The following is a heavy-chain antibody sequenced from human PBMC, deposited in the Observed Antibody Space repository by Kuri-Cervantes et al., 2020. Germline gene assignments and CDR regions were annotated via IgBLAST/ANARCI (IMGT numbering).Heavy chain of an antibody. CDR3: ASGTSMIHLRKRGYYGMDV. D-gene: IGHD3-22*01. CDR2: IYYSGST. CDR1: GLTFIDYA. Sequence: LRLSCAASGLTFIDYAMTWVRQAPGKGLEWIGSIYYSGSTYYNPSLKSRVTTSVDTSKNQFSLKLSSVTAADTAVYYCASGTSMIHLRKRGYYGMDVWGQGTTVTVSS. J-gene: IGHJ6*02. V-gene: IGHV4-30-2*03.